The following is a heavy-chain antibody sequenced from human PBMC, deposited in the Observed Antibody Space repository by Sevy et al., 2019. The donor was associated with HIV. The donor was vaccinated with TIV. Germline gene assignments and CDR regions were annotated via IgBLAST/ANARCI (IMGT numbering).Heavy chain of an antibody. CDR1: GFTFAKYS. J-gene: IGHJ4*02. CDR3: AREGCTQPHDY. CDR2: LSFGCGRI. D-gene: IGHD2-8*01. V-gene: IGHV3-23*01. Sequence: GGSLRLSCAASGFTFAKYSMSWVRQAPGKELEWVSTLSFGCGRINYADSVKGRFTISRDDSKNTLFLQMNSLRAEDTATYFCAREGCTQPHDYWGQGTLVTVSS.